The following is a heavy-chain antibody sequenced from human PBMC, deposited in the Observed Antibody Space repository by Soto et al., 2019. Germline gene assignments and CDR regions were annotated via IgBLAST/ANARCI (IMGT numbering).Heavy chain of an antibody. CDR3: ARTTYYYDSSGYYFDY. D-gene: IGHD3-22*01. Sequence: GGSLRLSCAASGFTFSSYSMNWVRQAPGKGLEWVSSISSSSSYIYYADSVKGRFTISRDNAKNSLYLQMNSLRAEDTAVYYCARTTYYYDSSGYYFDYWGQGTLVTVSS. J-gene: IGHJ4*02. CDR1: GFTFSSYS. V-gene: IGHV3-21*01. CDR2: ISSSSSYI.